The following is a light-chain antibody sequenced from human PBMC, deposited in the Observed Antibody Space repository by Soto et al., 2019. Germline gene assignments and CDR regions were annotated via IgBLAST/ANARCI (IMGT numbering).Light chain of an antibody. J-gene: IGKJ4*01. CDR2: WAS. CDR1: QRLLYNSNNKNY. V-gene: IGKV4-1*01. CDR3: NQYYSVPLT. Sequence: DIVMTQSPDSLAVSLGEGATINCKSSQRLLYNSNNKNYLAWFQQEPGQPPKMLIYWASTRESGVPVRFSGSGSGTDLSLTISNLQAEDVAVYYCNQYYSVPLTFGRGTQVAIK.